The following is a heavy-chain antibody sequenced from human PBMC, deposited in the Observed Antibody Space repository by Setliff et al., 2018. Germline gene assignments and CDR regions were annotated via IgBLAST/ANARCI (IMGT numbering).Heavy chain of an antibody. CDR1: GGTFSSYA. D-gene: IGHD3-10*01. V-gene: IGHV1-69*13. CDR3: AARCSSTSCRYYYGSGSSVPFDY. J-gene: IGHJ4*02. Sequence: SVKVSCKASGGTFSSYAISWVRQAPGQGLEWMGGIIPMFGTANYAQKFQGRVTITADESTSTAYMELSSLRSEDTAVYYCAARCSSTSCRYYYGSGSSVPFDYWGRERWSPSPQ. CDR2: IIPMFGTA.